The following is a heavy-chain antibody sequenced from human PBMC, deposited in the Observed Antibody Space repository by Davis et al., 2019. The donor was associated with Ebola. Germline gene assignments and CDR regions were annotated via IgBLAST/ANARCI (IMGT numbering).Heavy chain of an antibody. CDR2: LSGSGGDT. Sequence: PGGSLRLSCAVSGFTFSSHAMSWVRQAPGKGLEWVSTLSGSGGDTYYADSVKGRFTISRDNSKNTLYLQMNSLRAEDTAVYYCAKFDCGGDCYGLDVWGQGTTVTVSS. J-gene: IGHJ6*02. CDR1: GFTFSSHA. CDR3: AKFDCGGDCYGLDV. D-gene: IGHD2-21*01. V-gene: IGHV3-23*01.